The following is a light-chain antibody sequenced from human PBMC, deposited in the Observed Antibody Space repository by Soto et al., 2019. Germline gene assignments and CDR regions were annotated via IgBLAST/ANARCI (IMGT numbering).Light chain of an antibody. J-gene: IGKJ1*01. Sequence: EIVMTQSPATLSVSPGERATLSCRASQTVSSNLAWYQQKPGQAPRLLIYGAFTRATVIPARFSGSGSGTEFTLTISSLQSEDFAVYYCQQYNKWPRTFGQGTKVELK. CDR3: QQYNKWPRT. CDR1: QTVSSN. CDR2: GAF. V-gene: IGKV3-15*01.